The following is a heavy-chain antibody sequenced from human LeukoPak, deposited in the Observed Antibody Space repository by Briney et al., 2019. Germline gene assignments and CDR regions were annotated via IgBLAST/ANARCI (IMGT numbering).Heavy chain of an antibody. Sequence: GGSLRLSCAAPGFTFSSYAMSWVRQAPGKGLEWVSTISGSGGSTYYADSVKGRFTISRDNSTNTLYLQMNGLPAEATAFYSFANDYCSGGSCYSALDYWGQGTLVTVSS. D-gene: IGHD2-15*01. CDR2: ISGSGGST. V-gene: IGHV3-23*01. J-gene: IGHJ4*02. CDR3: ANDYCSGGSCYSALDY. CDR1: GFTFSSYA.